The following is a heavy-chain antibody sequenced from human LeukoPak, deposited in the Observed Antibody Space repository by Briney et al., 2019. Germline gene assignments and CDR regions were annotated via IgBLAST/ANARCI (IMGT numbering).Heavy chain of an antibody. CDR3: ARLIYCSGGNCNLGYFDY. J-gene: IGHJ4*02. D-gene: IGHD2-15*01. V-gene: IGHV4-59*08. Sequence: SETLSLTCTVSGGSISTYYWNWIRQPPGKGLEWIGYIYYSGSTNYNPSLKSRVTISVDTSKNLFSLNMSSVTAADTAVYYCARLIYCSGGNCNLGYFDYWGQGTLVTVSS. CDR1: GGSISTYY. CDR2: IYYSGST.